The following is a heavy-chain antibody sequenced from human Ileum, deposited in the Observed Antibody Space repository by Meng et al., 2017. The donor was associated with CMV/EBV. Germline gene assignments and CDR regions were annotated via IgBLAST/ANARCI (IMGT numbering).Heavy chain of an antibody. CDR2: INHSGGS. CDR3: ATGTSQAWELLHS. J-gene: IGHJ4*02. CDR1: GGSFSGYH. Sequence: QVQLQQWGAGLLKPSEPLSLTCGVYGGSFSGYHWSWIRQPPGKGLEWIGEINHSGGSNYNPSLKSRVTISLDTSKTQFSLKLNSVTAADTAVYYCATGTSQAWELLHSWGQGILVTVSS. D-gene: IGHD1-26*01. V-gene: IGHV4-34*02.